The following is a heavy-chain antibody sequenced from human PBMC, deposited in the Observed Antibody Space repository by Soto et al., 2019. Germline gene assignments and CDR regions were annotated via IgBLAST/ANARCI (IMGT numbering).Heavy chain of an antibody. CDR3: ISHSPEDMIRT. V-gene: IGHV3-73*01. CDR1: GFTFSGSS. Sequence: GGSLRLSCAASGFTFSGSSVHWVRQASGKGLEWVGRIRNRANSYATAYAASVRGRFTISRDDSKNTAFLQMNSLNTEDTAVYYCISHSPEDMIRTWGQGTLVTVSS. CDR2: IRNRANSYAT. J-gene: IGHJ4*02. D-gene: IGHD2-15*01.